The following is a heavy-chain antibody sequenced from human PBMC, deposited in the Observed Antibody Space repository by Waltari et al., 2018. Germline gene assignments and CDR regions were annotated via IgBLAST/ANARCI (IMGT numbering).Heavy chain of an antibody. V-gene: IGHV4-34*01. CDR1: GGSFSGYY. CDR3: ARIGSSGP. J-gene: IGHJ5*02. D-gene: IGHD3-22*01. CDR2: INHSGST. Sequence: QVQLQQWGAGLLKPSETLSLTCAVYGGSFSGYYWSWIRQPPGKGLEWIGEINHSGSTNYNPSLKSRVTMSVDTSKNQFSLKLSSVTAADTAVYYCARIGSSGPWGQGTLVTVSS.